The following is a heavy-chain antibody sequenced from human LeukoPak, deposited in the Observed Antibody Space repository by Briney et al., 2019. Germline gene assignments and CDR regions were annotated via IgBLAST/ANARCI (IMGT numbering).Heavy chain of an antibody. CDR1: GGSISSDDYY. CDR3: ARWQYNNRRGFDY. D-gene: IGHD1-14*01. V-gene: IGHV4-31*03. J-gene: IGHJ4*02. Sequence: SQTLSLTCTVSGGSISSDDYYWSWIRQNPGKGLEWIGYIYYSGITYSNPSLKSRVTISVDTSKNQFSLKLSFVTAADTAVYYCARWQYNNRRGFDYWGQGTLVTVSS. CDR2: IYYSGIT.